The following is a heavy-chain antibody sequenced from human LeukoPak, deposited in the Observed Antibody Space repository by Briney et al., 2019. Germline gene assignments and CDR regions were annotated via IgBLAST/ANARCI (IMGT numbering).Heavy chain of an antibody. CDR2: IKQDGGEI. CDR1: GFTFSSYW. D-gene: IGHD1-26*01. V-gene: IGHV3-7*01. CDR3: ARDKVVGATHFDY. Sequence: GGSLRLSCAASGFTFSSYWMSWVRQAPGKGLEWVANIKQDGGEIYYVDSVKGRFTISRDNAKNSLSLQMNSLRAEDTAVYYCARDKVVGATHFDYWGQGTLVTVSS. J-gene: IGHJ4*02.